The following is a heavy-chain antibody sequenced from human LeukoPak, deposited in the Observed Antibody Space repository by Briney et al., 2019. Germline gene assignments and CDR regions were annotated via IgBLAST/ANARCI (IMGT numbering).Heavy chain of an antibody. CDR1: GFTFSSYW. D-gene: IGHD2-21*01. V-gene: IGHV3-7*01. Sequence: GGSLRLSCAASGFTFSSYWMSWVRQAPGKGLEWVANIKQDGSEKYYVDSVKGRFTISRDNAKKSLYLQTTSLRAEDTAVYYCARVKPDSVAFVQYYYYHYGMDVWGQGTTVTVS. CDR2: IKQDGSEK. CDR3: ARVKPDSVAFVQYYYYHYGMDV. J-gene: IGHJ6*02.